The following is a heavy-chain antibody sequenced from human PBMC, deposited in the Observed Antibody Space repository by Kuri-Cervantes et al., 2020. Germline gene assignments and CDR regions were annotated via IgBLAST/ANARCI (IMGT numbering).Heavy chain of an antibody. J-gene: IGHJ4*02. D-gene: IGHD4-17*01. Sequence: GESLKISCAASGFTFNSYAMSWVRQAPGKGLEWVSSISSSSGSIYYADLVKGRFTISRDNSKNTLYLQMNSLRAEDTAVYYCANWGDDYGDYFDYWGQGTLVTVSS. CDR2: ISSSSGSI. CDR1: GFTFNSYA. CDR3: ANWGDDYGDYFDY. V-gene: IGHV3-23*01.